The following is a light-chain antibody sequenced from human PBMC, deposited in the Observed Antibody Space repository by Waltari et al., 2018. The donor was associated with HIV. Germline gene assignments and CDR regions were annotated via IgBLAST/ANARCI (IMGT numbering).Light chain of an antibody. V-gene: IGKV1-39*01. CDR1: QSIDTH. CDR2: AAS. Sequence: DIQMTQSPSPLSASVGDRVTITCRASQSIDTHLNWYQQTPGKAPKLLIFAASNLQGGVPSRFSGSGSGTDFTLTVNSLQPEDFATYYCQQTYRTPQTFGQGTRLAI. CDR3: QQTYRTPQT. J-gene: IGKJ5*01.